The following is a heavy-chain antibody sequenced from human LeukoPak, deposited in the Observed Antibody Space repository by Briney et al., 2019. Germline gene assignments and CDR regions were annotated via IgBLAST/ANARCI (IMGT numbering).Heavy chain of an antibody. CDR1: GFTFSDYY. V-gene: IGHV3-11*05. D-gene: IGHD3-9*01. Sequence: PGGSLRLSCAASGFTFSDYYMSWIRQAPGKGLEWISYITSSSSDTNYADSAKGRFTISRDNAKKSLYLQMNSLRAEDTAVYYCARDYDILTGYFRGGFDYWGQGTLVTVSS. CDR2: ITSSSSDT. J-gene: IGHJ4*02. CDR3: ARDYDILTGYFRGGFDY.